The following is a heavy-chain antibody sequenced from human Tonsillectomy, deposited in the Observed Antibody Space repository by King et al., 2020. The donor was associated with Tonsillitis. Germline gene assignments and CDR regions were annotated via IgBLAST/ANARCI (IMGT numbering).Heavy chain of an antibody. V-gene: IGHV4-38-2*01. CDR2: IYHSGST. CDR1: GYSISSGYY. J-gene: IGHJ5*02. CDR3: ARRHYYASSGISPYNWFDP. Sequence: QLQLQESGPGLLKPSETLSLTCAVSGYSISSGYYWGWIRQPPGKGLEWIGRIYHSGSTYYNPSLKSRVTISVDTSKNQFSLRLSSVTAADTAVYYCARRHYYASSGISPYNWFDPWGQGTLVTVSS. D-gene: IGHD3-22*01.